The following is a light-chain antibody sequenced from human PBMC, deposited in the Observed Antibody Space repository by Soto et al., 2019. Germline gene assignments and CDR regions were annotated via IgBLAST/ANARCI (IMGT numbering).Light chain of an antibody. CDR1: SGHSTYA. CDR2: LNSDGSH. CDR3: QTWGTGIRV. Sequence: QSVLTQSPSASASLGASVKLTCTLSSGHSTYAIAWHQQQPEKGPRYLMKLNSDGSHNKGDGIPDRFSGSNSGAERYLTISSLQSEDEADYYCQTWGTGIRVFGGGTKLTVL. V-gene: IGLV4-69*01. J-gene: IGLJ3*02.